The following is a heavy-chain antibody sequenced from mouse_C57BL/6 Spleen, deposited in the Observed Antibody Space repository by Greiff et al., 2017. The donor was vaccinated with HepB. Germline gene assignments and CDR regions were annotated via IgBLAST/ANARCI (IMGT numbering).Heavy chain of an antibody. CDR3: ARHYSGPLFAY. CDR1: GYAFSSYW. V-gene: IGHV1-80*01. D-gene: IGHD1-1*01. J-gene: IGHJ3*01. CDR2: IYPGDGDT. Sequence: VQLQQSGAELVKPGASVKISCKASGYAFSSYWMNWVKQRPGKGLEWIGQIYPGDGDTNYNGKFKGKATLTADKSSSTAYMQLSSLTSEDYAVYFCARHYSGPLFAYWGQGTLVTVSA.